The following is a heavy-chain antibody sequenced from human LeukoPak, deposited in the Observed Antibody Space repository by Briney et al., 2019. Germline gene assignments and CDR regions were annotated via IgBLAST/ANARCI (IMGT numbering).Heavy chain of an antibody. Sequence: GGSLRLSCAASGFAFDDYAMNWVRQAPGKALEWVSGISYNTGKLTYAGSVKGRFTISTDNAKNSLYLQMNSLRPEDTAVYYCAKGSGSSSWFAFDSWGQGTLVIVSS. CDR2: ISYNTGKL. V-gene: IGHV3-9*01. J-gene: IGHJ4*02. CDR1: GFAFDDYA. D-gene: IGHD6-13*01. CDR3: AKGSGSSSWFAFDS.